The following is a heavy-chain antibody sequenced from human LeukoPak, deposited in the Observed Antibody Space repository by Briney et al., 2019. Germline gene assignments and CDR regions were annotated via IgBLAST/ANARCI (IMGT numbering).Heavy chain of an antibody. CDR2: IKQDGSEK. Sequence: GGSLRLSCAASGFTFSTYEMHWVRQAPGKGLEWVANIKQDGSEKYYVDSVKGRFTISRDNAKNSLYLQMNSLRAEDTAVYYCARDRRYGGNTFDYWGQGTLVTVSS. J-gene: IGHJ4*02. CDR3: ARDRRYGGNTFDY. CDR1: GFTFSTYE. D-gene: IGHD4-23*01. V-gene: IGHV3-7*01.